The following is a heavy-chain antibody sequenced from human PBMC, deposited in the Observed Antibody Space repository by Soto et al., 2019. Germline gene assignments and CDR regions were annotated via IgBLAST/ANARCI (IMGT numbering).Heavy chain of an antibody. Sequence: SETLSLTCTVSGGSISSYYWSWIRQPPGKGPEWIGYIYYSGSTNYNPSLKSRVTISVDTSKNQFSLKLSSVTAADTAVYYCARVIPALGEFNGFDYWGQGTLVTVSS. D-gene: IGHD3-16*01. V-gene: IGHV4-59*01. J-gene: IGHJ4*02. CDR1: GGSISSYY. CDR2: IYYSGST. CDR3: ARVIPALGEFNGFDY.